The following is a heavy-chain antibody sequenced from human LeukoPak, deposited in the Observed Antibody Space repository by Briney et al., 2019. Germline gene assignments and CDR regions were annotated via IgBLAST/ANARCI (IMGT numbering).Heavy chain of an antibody. D-gene: IGHD2-15*01. CDR2: ISGSGEST. CDR1: GFIFSSYA. J-gene: IGHJ4*02. Sequence: GGSLRLSCAASGFIFSSYAMSWVRQAPGKGLEWVSAISGSGESTYDKDSVKGRFSISRDNSKNTLYLQMNSLRAEDTAVYHCARQLGYCSGGNCYFDLWGQGALVTVSS. V-gene: IGHV3-23*01. CDR3: ARQLGYCSGGNCYFDL.